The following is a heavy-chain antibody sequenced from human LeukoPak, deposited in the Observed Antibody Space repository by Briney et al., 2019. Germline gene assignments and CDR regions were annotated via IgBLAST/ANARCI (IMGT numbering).Heavy chain of an antibody. CDR3: ATYTHWVAGDV. Sequence: GGSLRLSCAASGFTISDSWMSWVRQAPGKGLEWVANMNQDGSAKGYVDSVKGRFTISRDNARNSLYLQMSSLRPEDTAVYYCATYTHWVAGDVWGQGTTVTVSS. CDR2: MNQDGSAK. CDR1: GFTISDSW. J-gene: IGHJ6*02. D-gene: IGHD3-16*01. V-gene: IGHV3-7*01.